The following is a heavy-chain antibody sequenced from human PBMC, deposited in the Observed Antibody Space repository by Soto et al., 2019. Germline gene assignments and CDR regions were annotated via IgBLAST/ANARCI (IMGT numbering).Heavy chain of an antibody. V-gene: IGHV4-59*01. CDR2: LYYSGTTGGST. D-gene: IGHD5-12*01. Sequence: PSETLSLTCTVSGGSISNYYWNWIRQSPEKRLEWIGYLYYSGTTGGSTNYNPSLKSRVTISVDTSKNQFSLKLSSVTAADTALYYCARAEDIVSTPFDYWGQGTLVTVSS. CDR1: GGSISNYY. J-gene: IGHJ4*02. CDR3: ARAEDIVSTPFDY.